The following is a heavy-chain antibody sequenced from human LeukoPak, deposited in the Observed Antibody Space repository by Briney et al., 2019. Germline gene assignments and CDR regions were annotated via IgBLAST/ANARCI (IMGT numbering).Heavy chain of an antibody. CDR1: GGSISSGSYY. V-gene: IGHV4-61*02. CDR2: IYTSGST. D-gene: IGHD6-6*01. Sequence: SGTLSLTCTVSGGSISSGSYYWSWIRQPAGKGLEWIGRIYTSGSTNYNPSLKSRVTISVDTSKNQFSLKLSSVTAADTAVYYCAQMGIAARIDYWGQGTLVTVSS. CDR3: AQMGIAARIDY. J-gene: IGHJ4*02.